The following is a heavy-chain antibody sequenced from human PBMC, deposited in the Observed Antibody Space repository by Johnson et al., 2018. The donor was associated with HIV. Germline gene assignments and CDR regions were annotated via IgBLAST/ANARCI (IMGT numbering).Heavy chain of an antibody. V-gene: IGHV3-30-3*01. Sequence: QVQLVESGGGVVQPGKSLRLSCAASGFTFSSYAMHWVRQAPGKGLEWVAVMSYDGSNKYYADSVKGRFTISRDNSKNTLHLQMNSLRAEDTAVYYCARDGQMTLGDDAFDIWGQGTMVTVSS. CDR2: MSYDGSNK. CDR1: GFTFSSYA. J-gene: IGHJ3*02. D-gene: IGHD3-16*01. CDR3: ARDGQMTLGDDAFDI.